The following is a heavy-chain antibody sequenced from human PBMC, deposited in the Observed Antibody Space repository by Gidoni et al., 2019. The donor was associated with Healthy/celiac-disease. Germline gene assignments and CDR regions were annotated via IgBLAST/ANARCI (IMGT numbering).Heavy chain of an antibody. Sequence: QVRLVQSGAEVKKPGASVTVSCTFSGYPLTELSIHWVRQAPGKGLEWMGGFDPEDGETIYAQKFQGRVTMTEDTSTDTAYMELSSLRSEDTAVYYCATGYYDSRGYLTALYYWGQGTLVTVSS. CDR1: GYPLTELS. D-gene: IGHD3-22*01. CDR3: ATGYYDSRGYLTALYY. J-gene: IGHJ4*02. V-gene: IGHV1-24*01. CDR2: FDPEDGET.